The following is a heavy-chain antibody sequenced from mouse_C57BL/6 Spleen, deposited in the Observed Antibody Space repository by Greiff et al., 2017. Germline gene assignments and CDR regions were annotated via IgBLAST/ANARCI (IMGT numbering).Heavy chain of an antibody. J-gene: IGHJ4*01. CDR2: ILPGSGGT. V-gene: IGHV1-9*01. CDR1: GYTFTGYW. Sequence: QVQLNESGAELMKPGASVKLSCKASGYTFTGYWIEWVKQRPGHGLEWIGEILPGSGGTNYNEKFKGKATFTADTSSNTAYMQLSSRTTEDSAIYYYARRDLRGAMGYWGQGTSVTVSS. CDR3: ARRDLRGAMGY.